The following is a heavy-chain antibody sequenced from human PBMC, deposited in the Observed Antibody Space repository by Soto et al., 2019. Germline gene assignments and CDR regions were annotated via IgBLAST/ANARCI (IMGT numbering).Heavy chain of an antibody. CDR3: ARGYNSGGPRMDY. CDR2: IASSGST. D-gene: IGHD6-19*01. CDR1: GFTFSTSS. Sequence: EVQLLESGGDLVQPGGSLRLSCAASGFTFSTSSMNWVRQAPGKGLEWVSGIASSGSTYYADSVKGRSTISRDNSKSMLFLQLSSLRDADYAIYYCARGYNSGGPRMDYWGQGTLVTVSS. J-gene: IGHJ4*02. V-gene: IGHV3-23*01.